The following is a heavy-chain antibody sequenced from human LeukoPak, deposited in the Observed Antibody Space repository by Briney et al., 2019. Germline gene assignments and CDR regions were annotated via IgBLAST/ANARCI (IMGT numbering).Heavy chain of an antibody. D-gene: IGHD6-13*01. CDR2: ISYDGSNK. V-gene: IGHV3-30-3*01. CDR1: GFTFSSYA. CDR3: ARDGTLFDSSWYYDY. Sequence: GGSLRLSCAASGFTFSSYAMHWVRQAPGKGLEWVAVISYDGSNKYYADSVKGRFTISRDNSKNTLYLQMNSLRAEDTAVYYCARDGTLFDSSWYYDYWGQGTLVTVSS. J-gene: IGHJ4*02.